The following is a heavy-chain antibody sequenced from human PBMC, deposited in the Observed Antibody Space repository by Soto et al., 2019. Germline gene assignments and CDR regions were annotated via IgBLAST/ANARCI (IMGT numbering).Heavy chain of an antibody. D-gene: IGHD2-2*01. V-gene: IGHV4-39*01. CDR2: INHYGST. CDR1: GGSISSSSYY. Sequence: SETLSLTCTVSGGSISSSSYYWSWIRQPPGKGLEWIGQINHYGSTDYNPSLKSRVTISVDTSKNHFSLRLSSVTAADTAMYYCATHCSSTSCYYTFDPWGQGTLVTVSS. CDR3: ATHCSSTSCYYTFDP. J-gene: IGHJ5*02.